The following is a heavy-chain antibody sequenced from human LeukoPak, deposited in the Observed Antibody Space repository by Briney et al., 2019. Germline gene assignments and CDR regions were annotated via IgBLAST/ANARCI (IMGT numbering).Heavy chain of an antibody. D-gene: IGHD4-11*01. CDR2: LXXXXTYX. CDR3: VRXPSNSGNWFDL. J-gene: IGHJ5*02. Sequence: GGSLXLSCAASGFNLRDYXXXXXXQXXGKXXXXXSRLXXXXTYXXXADSXXXXXXXSXDNAKNTLYLQMDSLRAEDXSFYYCVRXPSNSGNWFDLWGQGTLVTVSS. CDR1: GFNLRDYX. V-gene: IGHV3-74*01.